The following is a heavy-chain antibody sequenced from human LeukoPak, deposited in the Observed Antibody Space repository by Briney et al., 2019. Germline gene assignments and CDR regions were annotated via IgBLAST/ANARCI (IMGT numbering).Heavy chain of an antibody. CDR3: ARGSPLSPITMVRGVTNWFDP. J-gene: IGHJ5*02. CDR1: GFTVSSNY. V-gene: IGHV3-53*01. D-gene: IGHD3-10*01. CDR2: IYSGGST. Sequence: PGGSLRLSCAASGFTVSSNYMSWVRQAPGKGLEWVSVIYSGGSTYYADSVKGRFTISRDNSKNTLYLQMNSLRAEDTAVYYCARGSPLSPITMVRGVTNWFDPWGQGTLVTVSS.